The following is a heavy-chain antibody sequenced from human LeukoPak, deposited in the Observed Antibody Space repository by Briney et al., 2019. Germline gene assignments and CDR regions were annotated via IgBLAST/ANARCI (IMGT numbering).Heavy chain of an antibody. CDR2: IYYSGST. D-gene: IGHD6-6*01. V-gene: IGHV4-39*01. J-gene: IGHJ4*02. Sequence: SETLSLTCTASGGSISSSSYYWGWIRQPPGKGLEWIGSIYYSGSTYYNPSLKSRVTISVDTSKNQFSLKLSSVTAADTAVYYCARYIAARDYWGQGTLVTVSS. CDR3: ARYIAARDY. CDR1: GGSISSSSYY.